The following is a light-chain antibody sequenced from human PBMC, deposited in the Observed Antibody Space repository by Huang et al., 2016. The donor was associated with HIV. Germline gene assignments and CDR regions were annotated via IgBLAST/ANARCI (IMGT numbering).Light chain of an antibody. V-gene: IGKV1-NL1*01. Sequence: DIQMTQSPSSLSASIGDKFTITCRASLALINSLDWYQQQTGKAPKLLLYGAYNLEGGVPSRFSGSGSGTDYTLTSRSLKPEDFATYYCQQYYISPWTFGQGTRVEIK. CDR1: LALINS. J-gene: IGKJ1*01. CDR2: GAY. CDR3: QQYYISPWT.